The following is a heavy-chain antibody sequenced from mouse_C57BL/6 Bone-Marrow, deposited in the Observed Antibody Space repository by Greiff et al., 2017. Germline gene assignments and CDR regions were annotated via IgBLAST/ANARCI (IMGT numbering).Heavy chain of an antibody. J-gene: IGHJ2*01. V-gene: IGHV1-72*01. CDR3: ARWVY. CDR1: GYTFTSYW. Sequence: VQLQQPGAELVKPGASVQLSCKASGYTFTSYWMHWVKQRPGRGLEWIGRFDPNSGGTKYNEKFKSKATLTVDKPSSTAYVQLSSLTSEDSAGYYCARWVYWGQGTTLTVSS. CDR2: FDPNSGGT.